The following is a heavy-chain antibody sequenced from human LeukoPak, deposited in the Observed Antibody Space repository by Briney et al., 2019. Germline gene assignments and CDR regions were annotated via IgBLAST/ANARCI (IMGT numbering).Heavy chain of an antibody. V-gene: IGHV3-49*04. D-gene: IGHD3-22*01. CDR1: GFTFGEYA. Sequence: GGSLRLSCTAAGFTFGEYAMSWVRQAPGKGLEWVGFIRSKAYGGTTEYAASVKGRFTISRDDSKSIAYLQMNSLKTEDTAVYYCTRGNHYYDSSGYSYWGQGTLVTVSS. CDR3: TRGNHYYDSSGYSY. J-gene: IGHJ4*02. CDR2: IRSKAYGGTT.